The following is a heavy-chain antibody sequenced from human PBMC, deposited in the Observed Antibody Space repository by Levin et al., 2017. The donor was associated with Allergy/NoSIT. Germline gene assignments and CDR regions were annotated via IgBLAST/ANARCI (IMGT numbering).Heavy chain of an antibody. J-gene: IGHJ6*02. V-gene: IGHV1-69*13. Sequence: SVKVSCKASGGTFSSYAISWVRQAPGQGLEWMGGIIPIFGTANYAQKFQGRVTITADESTSTAYMELSSLRSEDTAVYYCATGPSLGYCTNGVCYGLEYYYGMDVWGQGTTVTVSS. CDR1: GGTFSSYA. CDR3: ATGPSLGYCTNGVCYGLEYYYGMDV. CDR2: IIPIFGTA. D-gene: IGHD2-8*01.